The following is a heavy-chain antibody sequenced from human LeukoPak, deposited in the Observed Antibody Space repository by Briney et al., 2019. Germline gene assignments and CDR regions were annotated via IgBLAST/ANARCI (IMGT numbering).Heavy chain of an antibody. D-gene: IGHD5-12*01. CDR3: ARSGYERRRPSYFDY. V-gene: IGHV4-31*03. CDR2: IYYSGST. Sequence: SETLSLTCTVSGGSISSGGYSWSWIRQHPGKGLEWIGYIYYSGSTYYNPSLKSRVTISVDTSKNQFSLKLSSVTAADTAVYYCARSGYERRRPSYFDYWGQGTLVTVSS. J-gene: IGHJ4*02. CDR1: GGSISSGGYS.